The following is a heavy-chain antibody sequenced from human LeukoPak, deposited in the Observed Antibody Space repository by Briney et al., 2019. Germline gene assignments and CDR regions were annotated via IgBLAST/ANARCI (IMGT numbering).Heavy chain of an antibody. CDR3: ARGGYYDSSGYFHYGMDV. Sequence: ASVKVSCKASGYTFTSYDINWVRQAPGQGLEWMGWMNPNSGNTGYAQKFQGRVTMTRNTSISTAYMELSSLRSEDTAVYYCARGGYYDSSGYFHYGMDVWGQGTTVTVSS. V-gene: IGHV1-8*01. J-gene: IGHJ6*02. CDR1: GYTFTSYD. D-gene: IGHD3-22*01. CDR2: MNPNSGNT.